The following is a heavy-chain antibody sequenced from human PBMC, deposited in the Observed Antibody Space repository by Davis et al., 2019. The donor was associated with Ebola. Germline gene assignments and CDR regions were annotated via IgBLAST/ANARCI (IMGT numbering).Heavy chain of an antibody. CDR2: ISWNSGSI. CDR1: GFTFDDYA. V-gene: IGHV3-9*01. D-gene: IGHD3-9*01. Sequence: GGSLRLSCAASGFTFDDYAMHWVRQAPGKGLEWVSGISWNSGSIGYADSVKGRFTISRDNAKNSLYLQMNSLRSEDTAVYYCARDRGDIRNNYYYGMDVWGQGTTVTVSS. J-gene: IGHJ6*02. CDR3: ARDRGDIRNNYYYGMDV.